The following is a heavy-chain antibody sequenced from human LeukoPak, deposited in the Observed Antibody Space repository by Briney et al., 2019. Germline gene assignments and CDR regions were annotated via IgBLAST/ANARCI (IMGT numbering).Heavy chain of an antibody. V-gene: IGHV1-2*02. D-gene: IGHD2-8*01. Sequence: ASVKVSCKASGYTFTGYYMHWVRQAPGQGLEWMGWINPNSGGTNYAQKFQGRVTMTRDTSISTAYMELSRLRSDDTAVYYCARESTNGVHFDYWGQGTLVTVSS. CDR3: ARESTNGVHFDY. CDR1: GYTFTGYY. CDR2: INPNSGGT. J-gene: IGHJ4*02.